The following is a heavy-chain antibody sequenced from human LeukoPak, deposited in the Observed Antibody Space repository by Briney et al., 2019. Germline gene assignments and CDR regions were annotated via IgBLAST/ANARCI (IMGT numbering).Heavy chain of an antibody. J-gene: IGHJ3*02. D-gene: IGHD3-10*01. V-gene: IGHV1-24*01. CDR1: GYTLTELS. CDR2: FDPEDGET. Sequence: GASVKVSCKVSGYTLTELSMHWVRQAPGKGLEWMGGFDPEDGETIYAQKFQGRVTMTEDTSTDTAYMELSSLRSEDTAVYYCATDVKPRGFGANGGAFDIWGQGTMVTVSS. CDR3: ATDVKPRGFGANGGAFDI.